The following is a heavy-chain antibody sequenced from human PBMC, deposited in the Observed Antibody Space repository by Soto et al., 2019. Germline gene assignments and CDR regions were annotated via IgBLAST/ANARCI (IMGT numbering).Heavy chain of an antibody. V-gene: IGHV3-30*18. J-gene: IGHJ6*02. Sequence: SLRLSCAASGFTFSSYGMHWVRQAPGKGLEWVAVISYDGSNKYYADSVKGRFTISRDNSKNTLYLQMNSLRAEDTAVYYCAKEPYDFWSGYRYYYYYGMDVWGQGTTVTVSS. CDR1: GFTFSSYG. CDR2: ISYDGSNK. D-gene: IGHD3-3*01. CDR3: AKEPYDFWSGYRYYYYYGMDV.